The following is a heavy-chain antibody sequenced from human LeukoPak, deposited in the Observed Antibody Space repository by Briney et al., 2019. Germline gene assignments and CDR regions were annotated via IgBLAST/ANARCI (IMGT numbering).Heavy chain of an antibody. J-gene: IGHJ6*02. CDR3: ARAPFTGKYQLLPVDYYYGMDV. CDR1: GYSFTSYY. D-gene: IGHD2-2*01. CDR2: INPSGGST. V-gene: IGHV1-46*01. Sequence: ASVKVSCKTSGYSFTSYYIHWVRQAPGQGLEWMGIINPSGGSTTYAQKFQGRLTMASDTSTSTVYMELSSLRSEDTAMYYCARAPFTGKYQLLPVDYYYGMDVWGQGTTVTVSS.